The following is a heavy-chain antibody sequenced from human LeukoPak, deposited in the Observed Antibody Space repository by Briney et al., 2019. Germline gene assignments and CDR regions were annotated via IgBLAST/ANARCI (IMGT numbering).Heavy chain of an antibody. Sequence: SETLSLTCTVSGGSISSYHWSWIRQPPGKGLEWIGYIYYSGSTNYNPSLKSRVTISIDTSKNQFSLKLSSVTAADTAVYYCARRPVVANNYYYGMDVWGQGTTVTVSS. CDR3: ARRPVVANNYYYGMDV. J-gene: IGHJ6*02. CDR1: GGSISSYH. V-gene: IGHV4-59*08. D-gene: IGHD2-21*01. CDR2: IYYSGST.